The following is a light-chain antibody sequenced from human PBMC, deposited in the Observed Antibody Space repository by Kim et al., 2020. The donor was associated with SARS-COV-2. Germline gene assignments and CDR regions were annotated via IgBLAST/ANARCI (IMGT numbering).Light chain of an antibody. J-gene: IGLJ3*02. CDR1: RSDIGDYNY. Sequence: QSFTIACTATRSDIGDYNYVSWYQRCPGKAPKLLIYDVNKRPSGVSIRFSGSKSGNTASLTISRLRAEDEADYYCSSYTSSTTWVFGGGTQLTV. V-gene: IGLV2-14*03. CDR3: SSYTSSTTWV. CDR2: DVN.